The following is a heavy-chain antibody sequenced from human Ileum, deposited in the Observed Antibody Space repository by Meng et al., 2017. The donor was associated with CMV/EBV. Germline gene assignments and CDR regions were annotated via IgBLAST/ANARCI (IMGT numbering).Heavy chain of an antibody. CDR3: ARSVGQYDFWSGYYIDY. CDR1: FTFSSFA. CDR2: ISYDGGNK. D-gene: IGHD3-3*01. J-gene: IGHJ4*02. V-gene: IGHV3-30-3*01. Sequence: FTFSSFAMHWVRQAPGKGLEWVAVISYDGGNKYYADSVKGRFTISRDNSKNTLYLQMNSLRAEDTAVYYCARSVGQYDFWSGYYIDYWGQGTLVTVSS.